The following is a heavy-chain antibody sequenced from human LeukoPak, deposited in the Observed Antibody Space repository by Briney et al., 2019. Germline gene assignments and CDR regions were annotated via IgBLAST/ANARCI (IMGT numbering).Heavy chain of an antibody. CDR2: IKQDGSEK. CDR3: ARLELGAYYDSSGHL. J-gene: IGHJ4*02. CDR1: GFTLSSYW. V-gene: IGHV3-7*01. D-gene: IGHD3-22*01. Sequence: PGGSLRLSCAASGFTLSSYWMSWVRQAPGKGLEWVANIKQDGSEKYYVDSVKGRFTISRDNAKNLLYLQMNSLRAEDTAVYYCARLELGAYYDSSGHLWGQGTLVTVSS.